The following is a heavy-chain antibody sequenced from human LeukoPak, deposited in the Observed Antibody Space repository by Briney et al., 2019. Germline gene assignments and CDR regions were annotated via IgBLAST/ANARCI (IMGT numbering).Heavy chain of an antibody. CDR3: ARGGNYWPQWWFDP. V-gene: IGHV4-59*02. D-gene: IGHD1-26*01. CDR1: GDSVTSYY. CDR2: IYYGEST. Sequence: SETLSLTCSVSGDSVTSYYWSWIRQPPGKGLEWIGYIYYGESTNYNPSLKSRVTMSLDASKNQFSLELNSVTPADTAVYYCARGGNYWPQWWFDPWGRGTLVSVSS. J-gene: IGHJ5*02.